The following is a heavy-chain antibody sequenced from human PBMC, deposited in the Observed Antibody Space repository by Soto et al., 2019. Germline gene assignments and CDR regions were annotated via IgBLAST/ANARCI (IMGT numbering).Heavy chain of an antibody. J-gene: IGHJ6*02. CDR3: TRDTYEGYCSGGSCYGMDV. V-gene: IGHV4-31*03. CDR2: IYYSGST. CDR1: GGSISSGGYY. D-gene: IGHD2-15*01. Sequence: SETLSLTCTVSGGSISSGGYYWSWIRQHPGKGLEWIGYIYYSGSTYYNPSLKSRVTISVDTSKNQFSLKLGSVTAADTAVYYCTRDTYEGYCSGGSCYGMDVWGQGTTVTVSS.